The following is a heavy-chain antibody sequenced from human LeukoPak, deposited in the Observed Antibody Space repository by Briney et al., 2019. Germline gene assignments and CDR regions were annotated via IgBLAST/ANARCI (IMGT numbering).Heavy chain of an antibody. Sequence: GGSLRLSCAASGFTFSGSAMHWVRQASGKGLEWVGRIRSKANSYATAYAASVEGRLTISRDDSKNTTYLQMNSLKTEDTAVYYCTRHRQRWLQSEGPYYYYYYMDVWGKGTTVTVSS. CDR3: TRHRQRWLQSEGPYYYYYYMDV. CDR2: IRSKANSYAT. V-gene: IGHV3-73*01. J-gene: IGHJ6*03. CDR1: GFTFSGSA. D-gene: IGHD5-24*01.